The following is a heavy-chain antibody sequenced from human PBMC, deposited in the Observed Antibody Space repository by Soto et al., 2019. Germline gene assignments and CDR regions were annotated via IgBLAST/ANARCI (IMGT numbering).Heavy chain of an antibody. Sequence: QVHLVQSGAEVKKPGASVRVSCKASGYTYSIYGISWVRQAPGQGLEWMGWISAFNHDTNYVQKFQGRLTMATDTSTSTAFMEPRSLTSDDTAVYYCARDPSNTSGNKLYLDYWGQGTLVTVSP. J-gene: IGHJ4*02. CDR2: ISAFNHDT. V-gene: IGHV1-18*04. D-gene: IGHD3-22*01. CDR3: ARDPSNTSGNKLYLDY. CDR1: GYTYSIYG.